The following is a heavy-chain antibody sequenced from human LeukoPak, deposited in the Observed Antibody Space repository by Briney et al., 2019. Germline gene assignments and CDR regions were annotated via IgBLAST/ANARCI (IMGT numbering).Heavy chain of an antibody. D-gene: IGHD4-17*01. J-gene: IGHJ4*02. CDR1: GYTFTSYG. CDR2: ISAYNGNT. V-gene: IGHV1-18*01. Sequence: ASVKVSYTASGYTFTSYGISWVPQAPGQGLEWMGWISAYNGNTNYAQKLHGRVTMTTDTFTSTVYMERRSLRSDDTAVYYCARDGDSDGDYWGQGTLVTVSS. CDR3: ARDGDSDGDY.